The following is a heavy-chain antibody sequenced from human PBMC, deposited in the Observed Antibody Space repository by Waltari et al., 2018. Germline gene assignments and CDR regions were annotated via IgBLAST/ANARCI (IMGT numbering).Heavy chain of an antibody. CDR2: IYYSGST. J-gene: IGHJ4*02. CDR1: DGSISRSSYH. Sequence: QLQLQESGPGLVKPSETLSLTCTVSDGSISRSSYHWGWIRQPPGKGLEWIGSIYYSGSTYYNPSLKSRVTISVDTSKNQFSLKLSSVTAADTAVYYCARLGLDGYNKNYFDYWGQGTLVTVSS. CDR3: ARLGLDGYNKNYFDY. V-gene: IGHV4-39*01. D-gene: IGHD5-12*01.